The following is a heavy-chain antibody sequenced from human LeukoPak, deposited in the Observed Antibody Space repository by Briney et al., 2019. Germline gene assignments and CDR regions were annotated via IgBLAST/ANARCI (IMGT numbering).Heavy chain of an antibody. CDR1: GFTFSSYE. D-gene: IGHD3-3*01. J-gene: IGHJ5*02. CDR2: IKQDGSEI. CDR3: ARDWRLDWFDP. V-gene: IGHV3-7*01. Sequence: GGSLRLSCAASGFTFSSYEMNWVRQAPGKGLEWVAIIKQDGSEIYYVDSVKGRFTISRDNAKNSLYLQMNSLRAEDTAVYYCARDWRLDWFDPWGQGTLVTVSS.